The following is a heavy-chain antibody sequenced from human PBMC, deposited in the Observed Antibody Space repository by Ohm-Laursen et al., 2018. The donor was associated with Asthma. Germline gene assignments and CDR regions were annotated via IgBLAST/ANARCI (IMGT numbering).Heavy chain of an antibody. D-gene: IGHD1-26*01. Sequence: SLRLSCTASGYTFSRYSIHWVRQIPGKGLEWVASISTASTFIYYADSVRGRFTTSRDNAKNLVYLQMDSLRVDDTALYYCARIGPEWELPGREYSLHHWGEGTLVTASS. J-gene: IGHJ1*01. V-gene: IGHV3-21*01. CDR2: ISTASTFI. CDR1: GYTFSRYS. CDR3: ARIGPEWELPGREYSLHH.